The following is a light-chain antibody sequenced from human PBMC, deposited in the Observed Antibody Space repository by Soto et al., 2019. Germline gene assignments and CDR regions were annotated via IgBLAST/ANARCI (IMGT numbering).Light chain of an antibody. J-gene: IGKJ1*01. Sequence: DIQMTQSPSTLSASVGDRVTITCRASQSISTWLAWYQQKPERAPKLLISDVSTLESGVPSRFSGSGSGTEFTLTISSLQPDDFATYFCQQYDTYSWTFGRGTKVESK. CDR3: QQYDTYSWT. CDR1: QSISTW. V-gene: IGKV1-5*01. CDR2: DVS.